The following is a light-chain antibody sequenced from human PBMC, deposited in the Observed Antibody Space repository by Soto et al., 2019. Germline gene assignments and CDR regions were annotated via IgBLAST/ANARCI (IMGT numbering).Light chain of an antibody. CDR1: QSVISSH. J-gene: IGKJ2*02. V-gene: IGKV3-20*01. Sequence: EIVLTQSPGTLSLSPGERATLSCRASQSVISSHLAWYQQKPGQAPKLLIYDASSRATGIPDRFSGSGSGTDFTLTISRLEPEDFAVYYCQQYGSLWTFGQGTKLEIK. CDR2: DAS. CDR3: QQYGSLWT.